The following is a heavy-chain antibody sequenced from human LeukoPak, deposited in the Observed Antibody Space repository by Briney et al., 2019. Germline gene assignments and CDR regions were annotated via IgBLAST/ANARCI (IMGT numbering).Heavy chain of an antibody. CDR2: IYHSGST. D-gene: IGHD4-17*01. V-gene: IGHV4-39*07. CDR1: GGSISSSSYY. CDR3: ARDPDTVTTVNFDY. Sequence: SETLSLTCTVSGGSISSSSYYWGWIRQPPGKGLEWIGSIYHSGSTYYNPSLKSRVTISVDTSKNQFSLKLSSVTAADTVVYYCARDPDTVTTVNFDYWGQGTLVTVSS. J-gene: IGHJ4*02.